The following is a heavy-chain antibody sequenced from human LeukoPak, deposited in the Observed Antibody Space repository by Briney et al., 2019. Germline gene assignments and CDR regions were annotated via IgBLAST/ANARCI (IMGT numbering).Heavy chain of an antibody. V-gene: IGHV4-59*01. CDR2: IYYSGST. D-gene: IGHD3-3*01. CDR3: ARGNHDFWSGYYSYYFDY. Sequence: SETLSLTCTVSGGSISSYYWSWIRQPPGKGLEWIGYIYYSGSTNYNPSLKSRVTISVDTSKNQFSLKLSSVTAADTAVYYCARGNHDFWSGYYSYYFDYWGQGTLVTVSS. J-gene: IGHJ4*02. CDR1: GGSISSYY.